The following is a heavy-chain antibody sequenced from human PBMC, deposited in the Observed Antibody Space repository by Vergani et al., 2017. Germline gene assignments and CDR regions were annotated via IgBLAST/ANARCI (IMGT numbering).Heavy chain of an antibody. Sequence: EVQLVESGGGLVKPGGFLRLSCAASGFTFSSYSMNWVRQAPGKGLEWVSSISSSSSYIYYADSVNGRFTISRDNAKNSLYLQMNSLRAEDTAVYYCASDLFYYDSSGYYSGFFDYWGQGTLVTVSS. J-gene: IGHJ4*02. V-gene: IGHV3-21*01. CDR1: GFTFSSYS. D-gene: IGHD3-22*01. CDR3: ASDLFYYDSSGYYSGFFDY. CDR2: ISSSSSYI.